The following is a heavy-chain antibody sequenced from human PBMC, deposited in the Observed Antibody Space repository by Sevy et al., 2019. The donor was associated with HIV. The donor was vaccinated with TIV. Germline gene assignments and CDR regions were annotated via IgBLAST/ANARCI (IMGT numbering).Heavy chain of an antibody. Sequence: GGSLRLSCAASGFTFSSYSMNWVRQAPGKGLEWVSSISSSSSYIYYADSVKGRFTISRDNAKNSLYLQMDSLRAEDTAVYHCARGAETNYFSPQGHWFDPWGQGTLVTVSS. CDR1: GFTFSSYS. CDR2: ISSSSSYI. D-gene: IGHD4-4*01. CDR3: ARGAETNYFSPQGHWFDP. V-gene: IGHV3-21*01. J-gene: IGHJ5*02.